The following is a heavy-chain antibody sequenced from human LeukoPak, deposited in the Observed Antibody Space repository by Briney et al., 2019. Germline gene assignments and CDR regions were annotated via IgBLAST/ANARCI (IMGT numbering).Heavy chain of an antibody. CDR1: GGSISSSSYY. J-gene: IGHJ6*03. D-gene: IGHD2-2*01. V-gene: IGHV4-39*07. CDR2: IYYSGST. CDR3: AGSSTGGYYYMDA. Sequence: SETLSLTCTVSGGSISSSSYYWGWIRQPPGKGLEWIGSIYYSGSTYYNPSLKSRVTISVDTSKNQFSLKLSSVTAADTAVYYCAGSSTGGYYYMDAWGKGTTVTVSS.